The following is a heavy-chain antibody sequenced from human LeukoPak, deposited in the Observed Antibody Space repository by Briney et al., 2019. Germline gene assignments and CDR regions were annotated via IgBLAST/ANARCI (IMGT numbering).Heavy chain of an antibody. D-gene: IGHD3-9*01. CDR3: ARDGYFGSDSVTGAGALGDYYMDV. CDR1: GFTLSNYA. CDR2: ITYDGSNK. Sequence: GGSLRLSCAASGFTLSNYAMHWVRQAPGKGLGWVAIITYDGSNKAYADVVKGRFTISRDNSKNTLYLQMNSLRAEDTALYYCARDGYFGSDSVTGAGALGDYYMDVWGKGTTVTVSS. V-gene: IGHV3-30*04. J-gene: IGHJ6*03.